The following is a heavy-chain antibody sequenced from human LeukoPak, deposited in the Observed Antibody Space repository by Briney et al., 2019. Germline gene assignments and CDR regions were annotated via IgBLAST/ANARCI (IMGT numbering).Heavy chain of an antibody. J-gene: IGHJ4*02. D-gene: IGHD2-2*01. CDR1: GYSISSGSYY. CDR3: ARSDTTCYYVDY. V-gene: IGHV4-39*07. CDR2: VYHSGST. Sequence: SETLSLTCTVSGYSISSGSYYWGWIRPPPGKGLEWIGSVYHSGSTYYNPSLKSRVTISVDTSKNQFSLKLSSVTAADTAVYYCARSDTTCYYVDYWGQGTLVTVSS.